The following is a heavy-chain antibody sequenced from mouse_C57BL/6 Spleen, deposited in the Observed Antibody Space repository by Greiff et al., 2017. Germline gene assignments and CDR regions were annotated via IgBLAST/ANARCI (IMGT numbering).Heavy chain of an antibody. V-gene: IGHV1-53*01. CDR1: GYTFTSYW. J-gene: IGHJ3*01. Sequence: QVHVKQPGTELVKPGASVKLSCKASGYTFTSYWMHWVKQRPGQGLEWIGNINPSNGGTNYNEKFKSKATLTVDKSSSTAYMQLSSLTSEDSAVYYCARSGDYGDAWFAYWGQGTLVTVSA. CDR2: INPSNGGT. CDR3: ARSGDYGDAWFAY. D-gene: IGHD2-4*01.